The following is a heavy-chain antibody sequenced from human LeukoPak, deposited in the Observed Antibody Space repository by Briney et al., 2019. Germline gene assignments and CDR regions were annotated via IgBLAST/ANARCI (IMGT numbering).Heavy chain of an antibody. CDR3: ARGSSSWSSPFDY. Sequence: WASVKVSCKASGYTFTSYDINWVRQAPGQGLEWMGWMNPNSGNTGYAQKFQGRVTMTRNTSISTAYMELSSLRSEDTAVYYCARGSSSWSSPFDYWGQGTLVTVSS. J-gene: IGHJ4*02. CDR2: MNPNSGNT. D-gene: IGHD6-13*01. V-gene: IGHV1-8*01. CDR1: GYTFTSYD.